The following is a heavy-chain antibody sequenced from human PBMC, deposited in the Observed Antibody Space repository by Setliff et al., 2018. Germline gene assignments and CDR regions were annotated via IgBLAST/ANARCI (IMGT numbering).Heavy chain of an antibody. CDR1: GYSFTNYG. CDR3: ARGPPDFVVVPAAAKFDY. CDR2: NSV. V-gene: IGHV1-18*01. D-gene: IGHD2-2*01. Sequence: ASVKVSCKTSGYSFTNYGINWVRQAPGQGLEWMGWNSVYAREFQGRVTMTIDTPTSTAYMELRSLRSDYSAVYYCARGPPDFVVVPAAAKFDYLGSGTLVTSPQ. J-gene: IGHJ4*02.